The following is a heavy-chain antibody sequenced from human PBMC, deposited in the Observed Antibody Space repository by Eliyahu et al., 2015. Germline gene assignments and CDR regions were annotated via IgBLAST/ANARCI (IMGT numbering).Heavy chain of an antibody. Sequence: QVQLQQWGAGLLKPSETLSLTCAVYGGSFSGYYWSWXRQPPGKGLEWIGEINHSGSTNYNPSLKSRVTISVDTSKNQFSLKLSSVTAADTAVYYCASPGDIAAAGTLRAWGQGTLVTVSS. J-gene: IGHJ4*02. CDR1: GGSFSGYY. CDR3: ASPGDIAAAGTLRA. CDR2: INHSGST. D-gene: IGHD6-13*01. V-gene: IGHV4-34*01.